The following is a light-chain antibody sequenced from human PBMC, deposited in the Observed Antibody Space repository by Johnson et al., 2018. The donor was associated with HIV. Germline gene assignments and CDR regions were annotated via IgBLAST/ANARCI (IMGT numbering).Light chain of an antibody. V-gene: IGLV1-51*02. J-gene: IGLJ1*01. CDR3: GTWDNSLSAGV. Sequence: QSVLTQPPSVSAAPGQNVNISCSGGSSNIGTNYVSWYQQFPGTAPKLLIYENKKRPSGIPARFSDSQSGTSATLAITGIPTGDEADYYCGTWDNSLSAGVFGTGTKVTDL. CDR1: SSNIGTNY. CDR2: ENK.